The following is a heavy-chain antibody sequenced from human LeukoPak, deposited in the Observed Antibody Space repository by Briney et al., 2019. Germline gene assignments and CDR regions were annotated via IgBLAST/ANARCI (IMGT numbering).Heavy chain of an antibody. Sequence: PGGSLRLSCAASGFTFSSYAMNWVRQAPGKGLEWVAFIRYDGSNKYYADSAKGRFTISRDNSKNTLHLQMNSLRAEDTAVYYCAKDRATMIGVIRTTPRGQLDYWGQGTLVTVSS. CDR2: IRYDGSNK. CDR1: GFTFSSYA. CDR3: AKDRATMIGVIRTTPRGQLDY. V-gene: IGHV3-30*02. J-gene: IGHJ4*02. D-gene: IGHD3-22*01.